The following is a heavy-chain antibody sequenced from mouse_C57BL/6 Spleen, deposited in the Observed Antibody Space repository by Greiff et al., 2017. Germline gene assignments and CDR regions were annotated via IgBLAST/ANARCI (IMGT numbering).Heavy chain of an antibody. V-gene: IGHV3-6*01. CDR1: GYSITSGYY. D-gene: IGHD4-1*01. J-gene: IGHJ4*01. CDR2: ISYDGSN. Sequence: EVKLMESGPGLVKPSQSLSLTCSVTGYSITSGYYWNWIRQFPGNKLEWMGYISYDGSNNYNPSLKNRISITRDTSKNQFFLKLNSVTTEDTATYYCARDPETGTHAMDYWGQGTSVTVSS. CDR3: ARDPETGTHAMDY.